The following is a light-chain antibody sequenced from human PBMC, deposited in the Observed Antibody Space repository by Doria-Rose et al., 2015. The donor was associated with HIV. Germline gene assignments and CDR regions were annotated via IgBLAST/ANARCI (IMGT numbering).Light chain of an antibody. V-gene: IGKV3-20*01. Sequence: TQSPGTLSLSPGERATLSCRASQSVSANYLAWYQQRPGQSPRLLIYNASSRATDIPDRFSGSGSGTDFTLTISRLEPEDFAVYYCHQYASSRTFGQGTKVEIK. J-gene: IGKJ1*01. CDR1: QSVSANY. CDR3: HQYASSRT. CDR2: NAS.